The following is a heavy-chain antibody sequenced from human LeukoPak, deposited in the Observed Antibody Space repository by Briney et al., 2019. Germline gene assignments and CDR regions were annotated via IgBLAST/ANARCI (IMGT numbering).Heavy chain of an antibody. J-gene: IGHJ4*02. CDR2: IYYSGST. V-gene: IGHV4-59*01. Sequence: SETLSLTCTVSGGSISSYYWSWIRQPPGKGLEWIGYIYYSGSTNYNPSLKSRVTISVDKSKNQFSLKLSSVTAADTAVYYCARISSVASVVMDYWGQGTLVTVSS. CDR3: ARISSVASVVMDY. D-gene: IGHD4-23*01. CDR1: GGSISSYY.